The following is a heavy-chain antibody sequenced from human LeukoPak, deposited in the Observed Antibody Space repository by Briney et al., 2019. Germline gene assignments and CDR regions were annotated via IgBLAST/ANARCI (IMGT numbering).Heavy chain of an antibody. J-gene: IGHJ4*02. V-gene: IGHV1-8*01. CDR2: MNPNSGNT. CDR1: GYTFTSYD. Sequence: ASVKVSCKASGYTFTSYDINWVRQATGQGLEWMGWMNPNSGNTGYAQKFQGRVAMTRNTSISTAYMELSSLRSDDTAVYYCARDLGITMIVGIDYWGQGTLVTVSS. D-gene: IGHD3-22*01. CDR3: ARDLGITMIVGIDY.